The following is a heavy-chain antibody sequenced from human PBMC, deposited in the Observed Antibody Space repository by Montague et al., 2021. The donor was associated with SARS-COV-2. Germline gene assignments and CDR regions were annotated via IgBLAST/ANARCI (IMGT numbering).Heavy chain of an antibody. CDR1: GFSLSTSGMC. Sequence: VKPTQTLTLTCTFSGFSLSTSGMCVSWIRQPPGKALEWLARIDWDDDKYYSTSMKTRLTISKDTSKNQVVLTMTNMDPVDTATYYCAWTLTTKVAFDIWGQGTMVTVSS. CDR2: IDWDDDK. D-gene: IGHD3-22*01. V-gene: IGHV2-70*11. CDR3: AWTLTTKVAFDI. J-gene: IGHJ3*02.